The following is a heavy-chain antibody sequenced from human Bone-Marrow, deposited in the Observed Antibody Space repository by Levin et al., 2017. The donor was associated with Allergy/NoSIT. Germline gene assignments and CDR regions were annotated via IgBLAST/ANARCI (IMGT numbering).Heavy chain of an antibody. CDR3: AREDVEGMDV. CDR2: IYSGNNT. D-gene: IGHD5-24*01. V-gene: IGHV3-53*01. J-gene: IGHJ6*02. CDR1: GLIVSTNY. Sequence: GGSLRLSCAASGLIVSTNYMTWVRQAPGKGLECVSVIYSGNNTYYADSVKGRFTISTDNSKNTLYLQMNSLRPEDTAVYYCAREDVEGMDVWGQGTTVSVSS.